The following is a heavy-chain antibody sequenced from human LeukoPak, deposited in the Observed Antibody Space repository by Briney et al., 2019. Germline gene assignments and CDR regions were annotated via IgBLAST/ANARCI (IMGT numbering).Heavy chain of an antibody. D-gene: IGHD5-12*01. Sequence: SQTLSLTCTVSGGSISSGSYYWGWIRQPPGKGLEWIGSIYHSGSTYYNPSLKSRVTISVDTSKNQFSLKLSSVTAADTAVYYCARGLDIVATSDAFDIWGQGTMVTVSS. V-gene: IGHV4-39*07. CDR3: ARGLDIVATSDAFDI. CDR2: IYHSGST. CDR1: GGSISSGSYY. J-gene: IGHJ3*02.